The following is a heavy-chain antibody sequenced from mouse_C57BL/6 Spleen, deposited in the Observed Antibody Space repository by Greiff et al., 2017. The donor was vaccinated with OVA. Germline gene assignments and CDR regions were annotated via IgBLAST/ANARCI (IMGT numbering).Heavy chain of an antibody. V-gene: IGHV1-66*01. J-gene: IGHJ4*01. D-gene: IGHD2-5*01. CDR2: IYPGSGNT. CDR3: ARGYSNFSMDY. CDR1: GYSFTSYY. Sequence: QVQLQQSGPELVKPGASVKISCKASGYSFTSYYIHWVKQRPGQGLEWIGWIYPGSGNTKYNEKFEGKATLTADTSSSTAYMQLSSLTSEDSAVYYCARGYSNFSMDYWGQGTSVTVSS.